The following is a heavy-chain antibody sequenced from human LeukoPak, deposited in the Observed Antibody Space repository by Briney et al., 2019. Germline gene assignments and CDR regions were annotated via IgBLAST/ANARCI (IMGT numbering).Heavy chain of an antibody. CDR3: ARGDRGYSGFDY. D-gene: IGHD5-12*01. V-gene: IGHV3-30*04. J-gene: IGHJ4*02. CDR1: GFTFSSYA. CDR2: ISYDGSNK. Sequence: GGSLRLSCAASGFTFSSYAMHWVRQAPGKGLEWVAVISYDGSNKYYADSVKGRFTISRDNSKNTLYLQMNSLRAEDTAVYCCARGDRGYSGFDYWGQGTLVTVSS.